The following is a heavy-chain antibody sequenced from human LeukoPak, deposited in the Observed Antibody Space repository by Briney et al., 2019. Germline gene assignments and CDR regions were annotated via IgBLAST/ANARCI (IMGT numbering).Heavy chain of an antibody. Sequence: SETLSLTCTVSGGSVTSGNYYWNWIRQPAGKGLEWIGRIYTNGGASYNPSLKSRVTISIDASKNQFSLKLSSVTAADTAVYYCAREPPGYWGQGILVTVSS. CDR2: IYTNGGA. CDR3: AREPPGY. CDR1: GGSVTSGNYY. J-gene: IGHJ4*02. V-gene: IGHV4-61*02.